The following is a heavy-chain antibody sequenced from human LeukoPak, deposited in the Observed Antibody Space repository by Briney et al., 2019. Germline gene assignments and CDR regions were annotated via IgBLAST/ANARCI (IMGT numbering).Heavy chain of an antibody. CDR2: INHGGGT. D-gene: IGHD3-3*01. V-gene: IGHV4-34*01. J-gene: IGHJ4*01. CDR1: NGSFSNFY. CDR3: ARPRRYDFWSGYSD. Sequence: PSETLSLTCAVYNGSFSNFYWSWIRQAPGKGLEWIGEINHGGGTNYNPSLKSRVTISVDTSKNQFFLKLTSMTAADTAVYYCARPRRYDFWSGYSDWGHGILVTVSS.